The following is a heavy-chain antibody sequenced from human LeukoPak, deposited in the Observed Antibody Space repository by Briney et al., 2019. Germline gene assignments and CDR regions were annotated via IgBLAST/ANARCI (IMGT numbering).Heavy chain of an antibody. CDR3: ARGGACRGGSCHTWYFDY. CDR2: VSSSGGST. CDR1: GFTFSSYV. D-gene: IGHD2-15*01. J-gene: IGHJ4*02. V-gene: IGHV3-64*01. Sequence: GGSLRLSCAASGFTFSSYVMHWVRQAPGKGLEFVSSVSSSGGSTYYANSVKGRFTISRDNSKNTLYLQMGSLRAEDMAIYYCARGGACRGGSCHTWYFDYWGQGTLVTVSS.